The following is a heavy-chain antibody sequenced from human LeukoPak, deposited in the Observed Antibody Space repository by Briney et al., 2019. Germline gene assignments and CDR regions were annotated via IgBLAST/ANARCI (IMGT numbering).Heavy chain of an antibody. D-gene: IGHD4-17*01. Sequence: GGSLRLSCAASGFIFSNTWMNWVRQAPGKGLEWVGRVKSKSDGGPADYAAPVKGRFTISRDDSKSTLYVQMSSLKIEDTALYYCTPGGKDYVHWGQGTLVTVSS. CDR3: TPGGKDYVH. CDR1: GFIFSNTW. J-gene: IGHJ4*02. CDR2: VKSKSDGGPA. V-gene: IGHV3-15*07.